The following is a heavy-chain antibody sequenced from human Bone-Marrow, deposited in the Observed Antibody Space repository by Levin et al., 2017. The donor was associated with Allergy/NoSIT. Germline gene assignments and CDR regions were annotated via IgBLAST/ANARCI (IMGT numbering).Heavy chain of an antibody. J-gene: IGHJ5*02. Sequence: SETLSLTCGVSDDSISSSHWWTWVRQPPGKGLEWIGEIYHSGSTNYNPSLKSRVTISVEKSKNQFSLKLSSVTAADTAVYYCARRNVLAPGEEWFDPWGQGTLVTVSS. CDR3: ARRNVLAPGEEWFDP. D-gene: IGHD7-27*01. CDR2: IYHSGST. V-gene: IGHV4-4*02. CDR1: DDSISSSHW.